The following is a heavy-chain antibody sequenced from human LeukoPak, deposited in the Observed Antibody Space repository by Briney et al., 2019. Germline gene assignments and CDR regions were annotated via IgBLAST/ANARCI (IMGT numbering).Heavy chain of an antibody. J-gene: IGHJ4*02. CDR2: IYYSGST. Sequence: PSETLSLTCTVSGGSISSKSYYWGWIRQPPGKGLEWIGSIYYSGSTYYNPSLKSRVTISVDTSKNQFSLKLSSVTAADTAVYYCARDLWFSSGLPGYWGQGTLVTVSS. CDR3: ARDLWFSSGLPGY. CDR1: GGSISSKSYY. D-gene: IGHD6-19*01. V-gene: IGHV4-39*07.